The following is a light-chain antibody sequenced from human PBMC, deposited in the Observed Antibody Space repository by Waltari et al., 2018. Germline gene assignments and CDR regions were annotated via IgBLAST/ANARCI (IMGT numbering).Light chain of an antibody. CDR1: SSNIGAGYD. CDR2: GXS. J-gene: IGLJ1*01. V-gene: IGLV1-40*01. CDR3: QSYDSXLSXSYV. Sequence: QSVLTXPPSVSGAPGQRVTISCTGSSSNIGAGYDVHWSQQLPGTAPKLLIYGXSNRPSGVPDXFSGSKSGTSASLAITGLQAEDEADYYCQSYDSXLSXSYVFGXGTKVTVL.